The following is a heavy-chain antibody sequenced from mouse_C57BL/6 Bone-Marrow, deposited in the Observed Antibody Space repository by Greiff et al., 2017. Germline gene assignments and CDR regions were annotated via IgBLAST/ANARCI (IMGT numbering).Heavy chain of an antibody. J-gene: IGHJ1*03. D-gene: IGHD1-1*01. CDR2: IDPSDSDT. CDR3: ARGVNTIVDWYFDV. V-gene: IGHV1-69*01. CDR1: GYTFTSYW. Sequence: QVQLQQPGAELVMPGASVKMSCKASGYTFTSYWMHWVKQRPGQGLEWIGEIDPSDSDTNYNQKFKGKATLTVDKSSSTAYMQLSSLTSEDSAVYYCARGVNTIVDWYFDVWGTGTTVTVSS.